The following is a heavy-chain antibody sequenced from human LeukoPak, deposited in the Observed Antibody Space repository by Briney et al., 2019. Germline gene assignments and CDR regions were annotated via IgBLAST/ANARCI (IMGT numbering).Heavy chain of an antibody. D-gene: IGHD1-26*01. CDR2: IHYSGST. Sequence: PSETLPLTCTVSGGSISSYYWSWIRQPPGKGLEWIGYIHYSGSTNYNPSLKSRVTISVDTSKNQFSLKLTSVTAADTAVYYCAREKWELLPIFDYWGQGTLVTVSS. J-gene: IGHJ4*02. CDR3: AREKWELLPIFDY. V-gene: IGHV4-59*01. CDR1: GGSISSYY.